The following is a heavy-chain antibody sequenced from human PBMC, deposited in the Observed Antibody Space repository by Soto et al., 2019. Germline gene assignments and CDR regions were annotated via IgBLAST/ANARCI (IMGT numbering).Heavy chain of an antibody. CDR3: ARIGRVATINYYYYYMDV. J-gene: IGHJ6*03. CDR2: IYPGDSDT. CDR1: GYSFTSYW. D-gene: IGHD5-12*01. Sequence: PGESLKISCKGSGYSFTSYWIGWVRQMPGKGLEWMGIIYPGDSDTRYSPSFQGQVTISADKSISTAYLQWSSLKASDTAMYYCARIGRVATINYYYYYMDVWGKGTTVTVSS. V-gene: IGHV5-51*01.